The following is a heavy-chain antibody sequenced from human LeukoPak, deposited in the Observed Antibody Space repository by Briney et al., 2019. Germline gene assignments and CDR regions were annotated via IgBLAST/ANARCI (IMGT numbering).Heavy chain of an antibody. CDR3: ARYIYGVWHFDY. D-gene: IGHD2-8*01. V-gene: IGHV4-61*02. J-gene: IGHJ4*02. Sequence: SQTLSLTCTVSGGSISSGSYYWSWIRQPAGKGLEWIGRIYTSGSTNYNPSLKSRVTVSVDTSKNQFSLRLSSATAADTAVYYCARYIYGVWHFDYWGQGTLVTVSS. CDR1: GGSISSGSYY. CDR2: IYTSGST.